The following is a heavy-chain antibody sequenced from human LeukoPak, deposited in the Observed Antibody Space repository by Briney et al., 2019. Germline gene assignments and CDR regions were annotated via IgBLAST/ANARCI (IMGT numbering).Heavy chain of an antibody. CDR2: INAGNGNT. CDR1: GYSFTSYW. D-gene: IGHD4-17*01. V-gene: IGHV1-3*01. J-gene: IGHJ4*02. Sequence: GESLKISCKGSGYSFTSYWIGWVRQMPGKGLEWMGWINAGNGNTKYSQKFQGRVTITRDTSASTAYMELSSLRSEDTAVYYCARVTETLAFNYWGQGTLVTVSS. CDR3: ARVTETLAFNY.